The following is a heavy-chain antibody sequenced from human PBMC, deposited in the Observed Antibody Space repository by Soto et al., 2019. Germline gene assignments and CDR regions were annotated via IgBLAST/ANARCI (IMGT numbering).Heavy chain of an antibody. CDR2: INPNSGGT. D-gene: IGHD3-22*01. Sequence: ASVKVSCKASGYTFTGYFMHWVRQAPGQGLEWMGWINPNSGGTNYAQKFQGWVTMTRDTSISTAYMELSRLRSDDTAVYYCARGYDSSGYIGTGYGMDAWGQGTTVTVSS. CDR3: ARGYDSSGYIGTGYGMDA. V-gene: IGHV1-2*04. CDR1: GYTFTGYF. J-gene: IGHJ6*02.